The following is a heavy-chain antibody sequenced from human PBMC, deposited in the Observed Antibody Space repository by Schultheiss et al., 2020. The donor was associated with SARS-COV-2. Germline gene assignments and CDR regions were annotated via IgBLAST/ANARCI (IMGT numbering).Heavy chain of an antibody. Sequence: SETLSLTCTVSGGSISSGGYYWSWILQHPGKGLEWIGYIYYSGSTYYNPSLKSRVTISVDTSKNQFSLKLSSVTAADTAVYYCARDRRWFGRRNWFDPWGQGTLVTVSS. CDR2: IYYSGST. D-gene: IGHD3-10*01. CDR1: GGSISSGGYY. CDR3: ARDRRWFGRRNWFDP. J-gene: IGHJ5*02. V-gene: IGHV4-31*03.